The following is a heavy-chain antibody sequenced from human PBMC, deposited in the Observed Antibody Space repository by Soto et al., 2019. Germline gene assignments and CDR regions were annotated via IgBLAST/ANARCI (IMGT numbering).Heavy chain of an antibody. D-gene: IGHD5-12*01. CDR2: IYYSGST. V-gene: IGHV4-59*01. Sequence: PSETLSLTCTVSGGSISSYYWSWIRQPPGKGLEWIGYIYYSGSTNYNPSLKSRVTISVDTSKNQFSLKLSSVTAADTAVYYCARVPSRRDGYNYYFDYWGQGTLVTVSS. CDR3: ARVPSRRDGYNYYFDY. J-gene: IGHJ4*02. CDR1: GGSISSYY.